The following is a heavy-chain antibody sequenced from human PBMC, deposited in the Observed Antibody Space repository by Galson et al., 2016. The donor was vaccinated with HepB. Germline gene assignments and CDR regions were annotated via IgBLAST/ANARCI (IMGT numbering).Heavy chain of an antibody. V-gene: IGHV3-11*04. J-gene: IGHJ3*01. Sequence: SLRLSCAASGFTFSDYYMSWLRQAPGKGLEWISYISTSDNTIYYADSVKGRFTISRDNAKNTLHLQMNGLRAEDTAVYYCARDEYVPDCSGGGCYWSDALDLWGQGTMVTVSS. CDR2: ISTSDNTI. CDR1: GFTFSDYY. D-gene: IGHD2-15*01. CDR3: ARDEYVPDCSGGGCYWSDALDL.